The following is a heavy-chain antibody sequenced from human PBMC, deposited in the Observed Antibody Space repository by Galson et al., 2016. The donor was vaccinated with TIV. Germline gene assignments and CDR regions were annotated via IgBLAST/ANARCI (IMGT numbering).Heavy chain of an antibody. Sequence: SLRLSCAASGFTFSSYAMHWVRQAPGKGLEWVAIVSYDGRTKDDSDSVRGRFTISRDNSKNTLYLQMNGLRREDTGIYYCARERTSVVGRPLDFWGQGTVVTVSS. V-gene: IGHV3-30-3*01. J-gene: IGHJ4*02. CDR1: GFTFSSYA. CDR2: VSYDGRTK. CDR3: ARERTSVVGRPLDF. D-gene: IGHD2-15*01.